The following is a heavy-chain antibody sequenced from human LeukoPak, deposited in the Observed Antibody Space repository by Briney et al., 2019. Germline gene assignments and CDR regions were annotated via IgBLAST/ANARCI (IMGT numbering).Heavy chain of an antibody. Sequence: GGSMRLSCAASGFTFSSYEMNWVRQAPGKGLEWVSYISSSGSTIYYADSVKGRFTISRDNAKNSLYLQMNSLRAEDTAVYYCASNYDILTGYYNDYWGQGTLVTVYS. J-gene: IGHJ4*02. CDR1: GFTFSSYE. CDR3: ASNYDILTGYYNDY. CDR2: ISSSGSTI. V-gene: IGHV3-48*03. D-gene: IGHD3-9*01.